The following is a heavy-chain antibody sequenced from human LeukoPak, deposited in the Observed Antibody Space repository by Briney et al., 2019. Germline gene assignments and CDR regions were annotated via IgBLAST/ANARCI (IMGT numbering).Heavy chain of an antibody. CDR2: ISYDGSNK. D-gene: IGHD3-10*01. J-gene: IGHJ6*03. CDR1: GFTFSSYG. Sequence: PGGSLRLSCAASGFTFSSYGMHWVRQAPGKGLEWVAVISYDGSNKYYADSVKGRFTISRDNSKNTLYLQMNSLRAEDTALYYCARHMVRGATSYYYYYMDVWGKGTTVTVSS. V-gene: IGHV3-30*03. CDR3: ARHMVRGATSYYYYYMDV.